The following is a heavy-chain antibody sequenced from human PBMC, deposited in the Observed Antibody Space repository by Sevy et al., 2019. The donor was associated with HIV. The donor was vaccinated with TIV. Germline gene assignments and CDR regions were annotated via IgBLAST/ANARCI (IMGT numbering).Heavy chain of an antibody. Sequence: GGSLRLSCAASGFTFSSYAFHWVRQAPGKGLEWVSIIAYDGTNKYYADSVKGRFTASRDNSKSTLYLQMNSLRTEDTAVYYCSRDQHDYSGNLRTGWFDPWGQGTLVTVSS. J-gene: IGHJ5*02. D-gene: IGHD4-17*01. CDR2: IAYDGTNK. CDR1: GFTFSSYA. V-gene: IGHV3-30-3*01. CDR3: SRDQHDYSGNLRTGWFDP.